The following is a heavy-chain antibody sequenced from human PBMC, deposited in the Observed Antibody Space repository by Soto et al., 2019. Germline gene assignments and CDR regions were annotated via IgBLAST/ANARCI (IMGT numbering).Heavy chain of an antibody. CDR3: ARRAITMVRGVIIRRWFDP. CDR1: GGSFSGYY. D-gene: IGHD3-10*01. J-gene: IGHJ5*02. Sequence: PSETLSLTCAVYGGSFSGYYWSWIRQPPGKGLEWIGEINHSGSTNYNPSLKSRVTISVDTSKNQFSLKLSSVTAADTAVYYCARRAITMVRGVIIRRWFDPWGQGTLVPVSS. V-gene: IGHV4-34*01. CDR2: INHSGST.